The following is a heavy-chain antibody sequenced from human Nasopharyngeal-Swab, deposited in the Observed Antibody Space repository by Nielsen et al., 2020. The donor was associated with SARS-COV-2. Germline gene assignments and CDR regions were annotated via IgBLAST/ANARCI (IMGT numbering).Heavy chain of an antibody. V-gene: IGHV3-30-3*01. J-gene: IGHJ6*03. CDR2: ISYDGSNK. D-gene: IGHD5-18*01. CDR3: ARDYTATLYYYYYMDV. Sequence: VRQAPGKGLEWVAVISYDGSNKYYADSVKGRFTISRDNSKNTLYLQMNSLRAEDTAVYYCARDYTATLYYYYYMDVWGKGTTVTVSS.